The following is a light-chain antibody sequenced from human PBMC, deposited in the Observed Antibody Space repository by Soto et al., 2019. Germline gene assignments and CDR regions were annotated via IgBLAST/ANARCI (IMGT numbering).Light chain of an antibody. J-gene: IGKJ2*02. V-gene: IGKV3-20*01. CDR2: GAS. CDR1: QSVSSSY. CDR3: QQYGSSVRT. Sequence: EIVLTQSPGTLSLSPGERATLSCRASQSVSSSYLAWYQQKPGQAPRLLIYGASRRATGIPERFSGSGSGTDFTLTISRLEPEDFAVYYCQQYGSSVRTFGQGTRLEIK.